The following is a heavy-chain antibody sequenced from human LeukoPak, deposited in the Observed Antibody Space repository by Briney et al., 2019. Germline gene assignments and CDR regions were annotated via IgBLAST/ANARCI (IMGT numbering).Heavy chain of an antibody. D-gene: IGHD3-22*01. CDR3: ARVHDSSGYYWYFDL. J-gene: IGHJ2*01. CDR2: IYPGDSDP. V-gene: IGHV5-51*01. CDR1: GYRFNTHW. Sequence: GESLKISCKGSGYRFNTHWIAWVRQMPGKGLEWMGIIYPGDSDPRYRPSFQGQVNISADKSISTAYLQWNSLKASDTAMYYCARVHDSSGYYWYFDLWGRGTLVTVSS.